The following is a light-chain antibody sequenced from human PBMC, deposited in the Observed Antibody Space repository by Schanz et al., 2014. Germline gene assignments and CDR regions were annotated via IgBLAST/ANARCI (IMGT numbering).Light chain of an antibody. CDR3: QQRDNWPLLT. CDR2: DAS. V-gene: IGKV3-11*01. J-gene: IGKJ4*01. Sequence: IVLTQSPATLSVSPGERATLSCRASQSVGSTLAWYQQKPGQAPRLLIYDASNRATGIPARFSGSGSGTDFTLTISSLEPEDFAVYYCQQRDNWPLLTFGGGTKVEIK. CDR1: QSVGST.